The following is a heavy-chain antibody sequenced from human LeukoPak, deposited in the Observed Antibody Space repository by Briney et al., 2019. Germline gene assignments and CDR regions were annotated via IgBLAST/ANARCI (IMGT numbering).Heavy chain of an antibody. CDR1: GFTFSSYG. V-gene: IGHV3-30*03. J-gene: IGHJ5*02. Sequence: GGSLRLSCAASGFTFSSYGMHWVRQAPGKGLEWVAVISYDGSTKYYAVSVKGRFTISRDDSKDTLYLQMNSLRGDDTAVYYCARGAHFWTAYYAGGWFDPWGQGTLVTVSS. CDR3: ARGAHFWTAYYAGGWFDP. CDR2: ISYDGSTK. D-gene: IGHD3/OR15-3a*01.